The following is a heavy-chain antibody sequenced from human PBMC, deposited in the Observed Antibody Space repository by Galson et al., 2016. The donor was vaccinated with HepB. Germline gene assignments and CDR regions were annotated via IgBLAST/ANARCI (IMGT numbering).Heavy chain of an antibody. V-gene: IGHV3-23*01. CDR3: AKGGNSGYDAAFGP. Sequence: SLRLSCAGSGFAFSRSAISWIRRAPGKGLEWISAVSGGGPDTYYADSVKGRFTISRDSSKSTLYLQMNSLRVEDTAIYYCAKGGNSGYDAAFGPWGRGTLVTVSS. J-gene: IGHJ5*02. D-gene: IGHD5-12*01. CDR2: VSGGGPDT. CDR1: GFAFSRSA.